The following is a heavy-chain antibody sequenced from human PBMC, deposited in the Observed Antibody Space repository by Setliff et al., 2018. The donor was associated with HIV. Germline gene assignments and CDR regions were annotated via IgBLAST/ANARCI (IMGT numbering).Heavy chain of an antibody. CDR2: MNPNSGNT. J-gene: IGHJ6*03. CDR3: ARGLAVAGKSYYSYYYMDV. Sequence: ASVKVSCKPSGHPFTNYDIHWVRQATGQGIEWMGWMNPNSGNTGYAQKFQDRVTMTRSTSISTAYLELSSLRSEDTAVYYCARGLAVAGKSYYSYYYMDVWGKGTTVTVSS. CDR1: GHPFTNYD. D-gene: IGHD6-19*01. V-gene: IGHV1-8*01.